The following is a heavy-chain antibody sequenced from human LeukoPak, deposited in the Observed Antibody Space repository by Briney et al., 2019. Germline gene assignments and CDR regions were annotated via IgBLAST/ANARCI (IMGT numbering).Heavy chain of an antibody. CDR2: FDPEDGET. V-gene: IGHV1-24*01. D-gene: IGHD6-6*01. CDR3: ATPYSSSSGFYYYYGMDV. Sequence: ASVKVSCKVSGYTLTELSMHWVRQAPGKGLAWMGGFDPEDGETIYAQKFQGRVTMTEDTSTDTAYMELSSLRSEDTAVYYCATPYSSSSGFYYYYGMDVWGQGTTVTVSS. CDR1: GYTLTELS. J-gene: IGHJ6*02.